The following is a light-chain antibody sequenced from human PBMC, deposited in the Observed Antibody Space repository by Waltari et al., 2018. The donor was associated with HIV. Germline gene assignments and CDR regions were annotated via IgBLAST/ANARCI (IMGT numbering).Light chain of an antibody. CDR1: SSNIGSNT. J-gene: IGLJ2*01. CDR2: CNN. V-gene: IGLV1-44*01. Sequence: QSVLTQPPSASGTPGQRVTISCSGSSSNIGSNTVNWYQQLPGTAPKLLIYCNNQRPQGVPDRFSCSKSGTSASLAIRGLQSEDEADYYCAAWDDSLNAVVFGGGTKLTVL. CDR3: AAWDDSLNAVV.